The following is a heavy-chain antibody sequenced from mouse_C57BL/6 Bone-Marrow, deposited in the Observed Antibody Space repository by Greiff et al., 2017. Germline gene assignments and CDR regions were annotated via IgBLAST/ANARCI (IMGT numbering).Heavy chain of an antibody. J-gene: IGHJ2*01. Sequence: EVQLQQSGPELVKPGASVKISCKASGYTFTDYYMNWVKQSHGKSLEWIGDINPNNGGTSYNQKFKGKATLTVDKSSSTAYMELRSLTSEDSAVYYCARSRDYGSRDYWGQGTTLTVSS. CDR1: GYTFTDYY. CDR2: INPNNGGT. D-gene: IGHD1-1*01. V-gene: IGHV1-26*01. CDR3: ARSRDYGSRDY.